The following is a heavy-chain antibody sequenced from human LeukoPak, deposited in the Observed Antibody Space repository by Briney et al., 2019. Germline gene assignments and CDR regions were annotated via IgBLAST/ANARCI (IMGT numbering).Heavy chain of an antibody. D-gene: IGHD4-23*01. CDR1: GGSISSSSYY. CDR2: INYSGST. J-gene: IGHJ4*02. V-gene: IGHV4-39*01. Sequence: SETLSLTCTVSGGSISSSSYYWGWIRQPPGKGLEWIGTINYSGSTYYNPSLKSRVTISVDTSKNQISLKLNSVTAADTAVYYCAIHGNLLSPFGYWGQGTLVTVSS. CDR3: AIHGNLLSPFGY.